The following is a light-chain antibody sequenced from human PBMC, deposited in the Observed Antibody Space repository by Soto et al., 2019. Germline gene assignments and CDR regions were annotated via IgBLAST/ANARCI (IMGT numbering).Light chain of an antibody. J-gene: IGKJ4*01. CDR2: GAS. CDR3: QQHSNRLT. Sequence: EIVLTQSPATLSLSPGERATLYCRASQSVDSYLAWYQQKPGQAPRLLIFGASNRPTGIPARFSGSGSGTDFTLTISSLEPEDFAVYYCQQHSNRLTFGGGTKVEIK. V-gene: IGKV3-11*01. CDR1: QSVDSY.